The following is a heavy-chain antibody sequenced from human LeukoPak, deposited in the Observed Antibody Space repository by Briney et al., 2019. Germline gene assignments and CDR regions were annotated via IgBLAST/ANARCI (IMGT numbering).Heavy chain of an antibody. Sequence: SQTLSLTCTVSGGSISSGSYYWSWIRQPAGKGLEWIGRIYTSGSTNYNPSLKSRVTISVDTSKNQFSLKRSSVTAADTAVYYCARDLGGPFDYWDQGTLVTVSS. J-gene: IGHJ4*02. CDR1: GGSISSGSYY. CDR3: ARDLGGPFDY. V-gene: IGHV4-61*02. CDR2: IYTSGST.